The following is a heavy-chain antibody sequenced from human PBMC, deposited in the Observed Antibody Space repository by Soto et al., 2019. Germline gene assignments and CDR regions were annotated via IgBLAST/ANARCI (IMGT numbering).Heavy chain of an antibody. CDR1: GGTFSSYA. CDR3: ARARVAGIAVAEDYYYGMDV. V-gene: IGHV1-69*13. D-gene: IGHD6-19*01. CDR2: IIPIFGTA. J-gene: IGHJ6*02. Sequence: VASVKVSCKASGGTFSSYAISWVRQAPGQGLEWMGGIIPIFGTANYAQKFQGRVTITADESTSTAYMELSSLRSEDTAVYYCARARVAGIAVAEDYYYGMDVWGQGTTVTVSS.